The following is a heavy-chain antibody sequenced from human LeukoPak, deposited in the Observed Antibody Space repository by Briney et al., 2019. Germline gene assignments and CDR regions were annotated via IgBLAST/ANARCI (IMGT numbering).Heavy chain of an antibody. CDR3: ARVGARYYDSSGYYRLDY. V-gene: IGHV1-2*06. CDR2: INPNSGGT. CDR1: GGTFSSYA. J-gene: IGHJ4*02. D-gene: IGHD3-22*01. Sequence: ASVKVSCKASGGTFSSYAISWVRQAPGQGLEWMGRINPNSGGTNYAQKFQGRVTMTRDTSISTAYMELSRLRSDDTAVYYCARVGARYYDSSGYYRLDYWGQGTLVTVSS.